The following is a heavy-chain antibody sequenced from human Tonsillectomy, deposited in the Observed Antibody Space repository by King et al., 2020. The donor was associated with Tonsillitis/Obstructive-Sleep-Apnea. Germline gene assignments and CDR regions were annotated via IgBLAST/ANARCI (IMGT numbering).Heavy chain of an antibody. CDR1: GGSISSYY. CDR3: ARGTTYYDFWGGSVAFDI. Sequence: QLQESGPGLVKSSETLSLTCTVPGGSISSYYWSWIRQPPGKGLEWIGYIYSSGSINYNPSLKSRVTLSVDTSKNPFSLKLSSVTAADTAVYYCARGTTYYDFWGGSVAFDIWGQGTMVTVSS. V-gene: IGHV4-59*01. CDR2: IYSSGSI. J-gene: IGHJ3*02. D-gene: IGHD3-3*01.